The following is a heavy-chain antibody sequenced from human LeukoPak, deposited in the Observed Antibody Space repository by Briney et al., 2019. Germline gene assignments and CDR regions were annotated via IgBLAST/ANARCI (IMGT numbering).Heavy chain of an antibody. CDR1: VDSHKRYH. CDR2: IYYSGST. V-gene: IGHV4-59*01. D-gene: IGHD3-10*01. Sequence: SETLSLTCTVSVDSHKRYHAIWMRHPPGKGLARIGYIYYSGSTNYNPSLKSRVTISVDTSKNQFSLQLSSVTAADSAVYYCATSRGGSGSIWDSWGQGTLVTVS. CDR3: ATSRGGSGSIWDS. J-gene: IGHJ4*02.